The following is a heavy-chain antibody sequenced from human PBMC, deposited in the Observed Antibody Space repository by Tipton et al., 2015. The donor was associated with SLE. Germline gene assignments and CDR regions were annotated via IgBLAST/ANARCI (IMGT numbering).Heavy chain of an antibody. CDR1: GFTFSNYG. D-gene: IGHD3-9*01. V-gene: IGHV3-33*01. J-gene: IGHJ6*02. CDR2: IWYDGNNK. Sequence: RSLRLSCAASGFTFSNYGMHWVRQAPGKGLEWVAVIWYDGNNKNYADSVKGRFTISRDNSKNTLYLQMNSLRAEDTAVYYCARVLTPYYGMDVWGQGTTVTVSS. CDR3: ARVLTPYYGMDV.